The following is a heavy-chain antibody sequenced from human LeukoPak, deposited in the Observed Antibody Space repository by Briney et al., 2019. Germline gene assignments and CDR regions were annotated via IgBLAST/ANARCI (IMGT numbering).Heavy chain of an antibody. D-gene: IGHD5-18*01. Sequence: SETLSLTCTVSGGSISSYYWSWIRQPPGKGLEWIGYIYYSGSTNYNPSLKSRVTISVDTSKNQFSLKLSSVTAADTAVYYCARVEAMGHFDYWGQGTLVTVSS. CDR3: ARVEAMGHFDY. CDR1: GGSISSYY. CDR2: IYYSGST. J-gene: IGHJ4*02. V-gene: IGHV4-59*01.